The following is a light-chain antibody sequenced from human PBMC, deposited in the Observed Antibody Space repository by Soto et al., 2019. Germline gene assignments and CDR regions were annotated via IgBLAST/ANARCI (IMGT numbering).Light chain of an antibody. V-gene: IGKV1-33*01. CDR3: QQYDILPYI. Sequence: DIQMTQSPSSLSASVGDRVIITCQASQDISNFLNWYQQKPGKAPKLLIYDASNLEAGVPSRFSGRGSGTNFTFSISSLQTEDFATYFCQQYDILPYIFGQGTKLEMK. CDR1: QDISNF. J-gene: IGKJ2*01. CDR2: DAS.